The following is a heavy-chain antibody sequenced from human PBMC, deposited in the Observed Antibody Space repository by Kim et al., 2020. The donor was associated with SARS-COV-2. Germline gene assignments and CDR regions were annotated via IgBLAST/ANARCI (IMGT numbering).Heavy chain of an antibody. CDR2: ISAYNGDT. J-gene: IGHJ5*02. Sequence: ASVKVSCKASGYTFTSYGVIWVRQAPGQGLEWMGRISAYNGDTKCAQKLQGRITLTTETSTSTAYMELRSLRSDDTAVYYCARSGCSGGSCYSGRYFDPWGQGTLVTVSS. CDR1: GYTFTSYG. CDR3: ARSGCSGGSCYSGRYFDP. V-gene: IGHV1-18*01. D-gene: IGHD2-15*01.